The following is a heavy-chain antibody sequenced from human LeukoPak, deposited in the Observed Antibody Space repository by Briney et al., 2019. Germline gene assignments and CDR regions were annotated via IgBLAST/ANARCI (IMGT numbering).Heavy chain of an antibody. CDR1: GGSISSGDYY. Sequence: SETLSLTCTVSGGSISSGDYYWSWIRQPPGKGLEWIGYIYYSGSTYYNPSLKSRVTISVDTSKNQFSLKLSSVTAADTAVYYCARGDIVVVPTANGFDPWGQGTLVTVSS. V-gene: IGHV4-30-4*08. CDR3: ARGDIVVVPTANGFDP. D-gene: IGHD2-2*01. CDR2: IYYSGST. J-gene: IGHJ5*02.